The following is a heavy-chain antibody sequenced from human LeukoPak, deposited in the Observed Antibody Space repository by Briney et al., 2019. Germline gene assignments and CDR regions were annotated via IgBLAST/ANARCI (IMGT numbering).Heavy chain of an antibody. CDR3: AKAPFSSSSVGDY. J-gene: IGHJ4*02. V-gene: IGHV3-23*01. CDR2: ISGSGDGT. CDR1: GSSFSSYA. Sequence: GGSLRLSCVASGSSFSSYAMSWVRQAPGKGLEWVSAISGSGDGTYYADSVRGRFTIFRDNSKNTLYLQMNSLRAEDTAVYYCAKAPFSSSSVGDYWGQGTLVTVSS. D-gene: IGHD6-6*01.